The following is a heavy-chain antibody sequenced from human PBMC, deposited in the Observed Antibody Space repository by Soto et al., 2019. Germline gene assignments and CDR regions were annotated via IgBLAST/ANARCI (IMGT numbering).Heavy chain of an antibody. CDR1: GGSITSYN. V-gene: IGHV4-59*01. CDR3: ARRAVVAVTGSLDNWLDP. CDR2: VYNSGST. Sequence: SETLSLTCTVSGGSITSYNWNWLRQPPGKALEWIGYVYNSGSTNYNPSLKSRVTISVDTSKNQFSLKVNSVTAADTAVYYCARRAVVAVTGSLDNWLDPWGQGILVTSPQ. D-gene: IGHD2-21*01. J-gene: IGHJ5*02.